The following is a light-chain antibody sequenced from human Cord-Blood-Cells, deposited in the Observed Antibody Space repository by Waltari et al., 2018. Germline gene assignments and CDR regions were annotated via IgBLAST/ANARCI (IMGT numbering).Light chain of an antibody. J-gene: IGLJ3*02. CDR3: QAWDSSTWV. Sequence: SYELTQPPSVSVSPGQTASITCSGAKLGDNSPRWSNKKPGQSPVLVIYQDSKRPSGIPERFSGSNSGNTATLTISGTQAMDEADYYCQAWDSSTWVFGGGTKLTVL. V-gene: IGLV3-1*01. CDR2: QDS. CDR1: KLGDNS.